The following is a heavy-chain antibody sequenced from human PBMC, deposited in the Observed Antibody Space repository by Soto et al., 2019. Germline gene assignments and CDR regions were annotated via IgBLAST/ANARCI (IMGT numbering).Heavy chain of an antibody. CDR2: ISAYNGNT. V-gene: IGHV1-18*04. Sequence: QVPLVQSGAEVKKPGASVKVSCKASGYTFTSYGISWVRQAPGQGLEWMGWISAYNGNTNYAQKLQGRVTMTTDTSRSSAYMELRSLRSDDTAVYYCAREEGYCSGGSCYLRWFDPWGQGTLVTVSS. D-gene: IGHD2-15*01. CDR1: GYTFTSYG. CDR3: AREEGYCSGGSCYLRWFDP. J-gene: IGHJ5*02.